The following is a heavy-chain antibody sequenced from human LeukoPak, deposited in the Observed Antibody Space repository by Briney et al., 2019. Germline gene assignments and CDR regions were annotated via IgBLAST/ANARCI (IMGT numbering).Heavy chain of an antibody. CDR3: ARGGYCSGGSCYPIDY. J-gene: IGHJ4*02. D-gene: IGHD2-15*01. CDR1: GGTFSSYA. V-gene: IGHV1-69*06. Sequence: SVKVSCKASGGTFSSYAISWVRQAPGQGLEWMGRIIPIFGTANHAQKFQGRVTITADKSTSTAYMELSSLRSEDTAVYYCARGGYCSGGSCYPIDYWGQGTLVTVSS. CDR2: IIPIFGTA.